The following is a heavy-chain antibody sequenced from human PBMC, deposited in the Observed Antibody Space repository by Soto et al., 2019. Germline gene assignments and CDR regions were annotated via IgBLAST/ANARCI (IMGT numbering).Heavy chain of an antibody. J-gene: IGHJ6*02. CDR2: IIPIFGTA. CDR3: ARDRRQRHYYYYGMDG. V-gene: IGHV1-69*01. CDR1: GGTFSSYA. Sequence: QVQLVQSGAAVKKPGSSVKVSCKASGGTFSSYAISWVRQAPGQGLEWMGGIIPIFGTANYAQKFQGRVTITADESTSTAYMELSSLRSEDTAVYYCARDRRQRHYYYYGMDGWGQGTTVTVSS. D-gene: IGHD6-25*01.